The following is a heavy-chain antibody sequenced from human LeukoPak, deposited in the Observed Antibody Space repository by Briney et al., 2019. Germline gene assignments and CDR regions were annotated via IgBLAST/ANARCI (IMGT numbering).Heavy chain of an antibody. CDR3: ARGWGRGVDY. CDR2: INHSGRT. CDR1: GDSFRGYY. V-gene: IGHV4-34*01. Sequence: SEPLSLPCAVYGDSFRGYYWNWLREPPGKALEWIGEINHSGRTNYNPSLKSRVTISVDTSKKQFSLKLSSATAADTAVDYCARGWGRGVDYWGQGTLVTVSS. J-gene: IGHJ4*02. D-gene: IGHD3-16*01.